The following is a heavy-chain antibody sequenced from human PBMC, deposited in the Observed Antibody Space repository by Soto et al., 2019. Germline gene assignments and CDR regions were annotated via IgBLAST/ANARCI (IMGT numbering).Heavy chain of an antibody. CDR3: ARDPLNWRITMVRGVNDTFDI. V-gene: IGHV3-33*01. CDR1: GFTFSSYG. Sequence: QVQLVESGGGVVQPGRSLRLSCAASGFTFSSYGMHWVRQAPGKGLEWVAVIWYDGSNKYYADSVKGRFTISRDNSKNTLYLQMNSLRAEDTAVYYCARDPLNWRITMVRGVNDTFDIWGQGTMVTVSS. CDR2: IWYDGSNK. D-gene: IGHD3-10*01. J-gene: IGHJ3*02.